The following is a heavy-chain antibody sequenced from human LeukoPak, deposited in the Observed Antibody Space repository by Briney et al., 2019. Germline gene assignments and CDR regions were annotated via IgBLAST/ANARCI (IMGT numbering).Heavy chain of an antibody. CDR1: GFTFNTYN. CDR2: INQDGSKK. D-gene: IGHD2-21*02. V-gene: IGHV3-7*01. CDR3: AKWGPYCVGDYCPALDS. J-gene: IGHJ4*02. Sequence: GGSLRLSCAASGFTFNTYNMIWVRQAPGKGLEWVANINQDGSKKRYADSMKGRFTISRDNAKESLYLQLNSLRAEDTAVYYCAKWGPYCVGDYCPALDSWGPGTLVTVSS.